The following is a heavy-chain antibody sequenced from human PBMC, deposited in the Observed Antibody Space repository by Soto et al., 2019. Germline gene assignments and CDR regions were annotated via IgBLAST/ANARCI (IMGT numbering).Heavy chain of an antibody. CDR1: GFTFSTYS. CDR2: ISSSTTHI. V-gene: IGHV3-21*06. CDR3: ARDLQMATIRGGDY. Sequence: GALRLSCQASGFTFSTYSMNGVRQAPGRGLEWVSSISSSTTHILYADSVKGRFTISRDNGKNSLYLQMNSLRAEDTAVYYCARDLQMATIRGGDYWGQGTQVTVYS. D-gene: IGHD5-12*01. J-gene: IGHJ4*02.